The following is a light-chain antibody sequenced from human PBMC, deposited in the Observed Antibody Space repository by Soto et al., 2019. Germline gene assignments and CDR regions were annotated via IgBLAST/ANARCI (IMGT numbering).Light chain of an antibody. Sequence: EIVLTQSPATLSLSPGERATLSCRASQSVSSYLAWYQQKPGQAPRLLIYDASNRATGIPARFSGSESGKDFTLTISSLEPEDFAVYYCQQRSSWPPTFGTGTKVDIK. CDR2: DAS. J-gene: IGKJ3*01. CDR3: QQRSSWPPT. CDR1: QSVSSY. V-gene: IGKV3-11*01.